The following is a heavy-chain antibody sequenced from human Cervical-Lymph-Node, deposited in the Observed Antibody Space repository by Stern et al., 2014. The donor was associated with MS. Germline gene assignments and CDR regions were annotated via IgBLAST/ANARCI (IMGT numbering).Heavy chain of an antibody. CDR1: GFTFSSYA. D-gene: IGHD3-22*01. Sequence: VQLLESGGGVVQPGRSLRLSCAASGFTFSSYAMHWVRQAPGKGLEWVAVISYDGSNKYYADSVKGRFTISRDNSKNTLYLQMNSLRAEDTAVYYCARPSAGAGYYDSSGLSDFDYWGQGTLVTVSS. V-gene: IGHV3-30*04. CDR3: ARPSAGAGYYDSSGLSDFDY. CDR2: ISYDGSNK. J-gene: IGHJ4*02.